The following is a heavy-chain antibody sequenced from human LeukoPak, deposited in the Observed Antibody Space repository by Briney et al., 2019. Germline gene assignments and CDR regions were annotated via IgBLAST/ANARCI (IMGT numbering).Heavy chain of an antibody. CDR2: ISSNGGST. CDR1: GFTFSSYA. J-gene: IGHJ4*02. V-gene: IGHV3-64D*06. D-gene: IGHD3-10*01. CDR3: VKDSLWCGELLLANFDY. Sequence: GGSLTLSCSASGFTFSSYAMHWVRQAPGKGLEYVSAISSNGGSTYYADSVKGRFTISRDNSKNTLYLQMSSLRAEDTAVYYCVKDSLWCGELLLANFDYWGQGTLVTVSS.